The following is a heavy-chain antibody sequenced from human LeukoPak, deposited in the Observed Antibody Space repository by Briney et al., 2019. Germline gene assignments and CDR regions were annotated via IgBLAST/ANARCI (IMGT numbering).Heavy chain of an antibody. CDR3: ATSLSSGWGPVDDY. CDR2: INPGSSNI. V-gene: IGHV3-48*03. J-gene: IGHJ4*02. CDR1: GFTFNTYE. Sequence: PGGSLRLSCAASGFTFNTYEMNWVRQAPGKGLEWVSYINPGSSNIYYADSVKGRFTISRDDAKNSLYLRMNSLRAEDTAVYYCATSLSSGWGPVDDYWGQGTLVTVSS. D-gene: IGHD6-19*01.